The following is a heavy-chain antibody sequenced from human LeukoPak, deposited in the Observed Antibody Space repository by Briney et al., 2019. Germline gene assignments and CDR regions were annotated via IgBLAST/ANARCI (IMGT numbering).Heavy chain of an antibody. CDR3: AKDRLLNCRGDCYIFDY. V-gene: IGHV3-23*01. CDR2: VSGSGGST. CDR1: GFTFSSYG. J-gene: IGHJ4*02. Sequence: PGGTLRLSCAASGFTFSSYGMSWVRQAPGKGLEWVSGVSGSGGSTYYADSVKGRFTISRDNSKNTLYLQVNGLRTEDTAVYYCAKDRLLNCRGDCYIFDYWGQGTVVTVSS. D-gene: IGHD2-21*02.